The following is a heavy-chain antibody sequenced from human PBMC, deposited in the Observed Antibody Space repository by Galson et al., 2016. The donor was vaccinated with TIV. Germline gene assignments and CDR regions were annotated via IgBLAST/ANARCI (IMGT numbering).Heavy chain of an antibody. D-gene: IGHD3-22*01. CDR2: ISAGGGRT. CDR1: GFTFSSFA. CDR3: AMMDSSGFDYVRRFDF. V-gene: IGHV3-23*01. Sequence: SLRLSCAASGFTFSSFAMTWVRQAPGKGLEWVSRISAGGGRTDYADSVKGRFTISRDNPKNTLYLQMSSLRADDTAVYFCAMMDSSGFDYVRRFDFWGQGTLTTVSS. J-gene: IGHJ4*02.